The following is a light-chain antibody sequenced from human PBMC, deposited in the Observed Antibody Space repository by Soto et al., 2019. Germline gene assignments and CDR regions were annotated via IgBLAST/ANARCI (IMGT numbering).Light chain of an antibody. Sequence: DIQLTQSQSSLSASVGERVALTWLASQGISNYSAWYQQKPGKVPKLLIYAASTLQSGVPSRFSGSGSGTDFTLTISSLQPEDVATYYCQKYNSAPRTFGQGTRLEI. CDR3: QKYNSAPRT. V-gene: IGKV1-27*01. CDR1: QGISNY. CDR2: AAS. J-gene: IGKJ5*01.